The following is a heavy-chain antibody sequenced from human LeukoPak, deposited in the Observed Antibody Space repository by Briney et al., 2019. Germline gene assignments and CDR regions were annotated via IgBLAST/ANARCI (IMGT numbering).Heavy chain of an antibody. D-gene: IGHD2-8*02. V-gene: IGHV4-59*02. J-gene: IGHJ4*02. Sequence: SETLSLTCSVSGDSVTSTYWSWIRQPPGKGLEWIAYGHHSESSNYNPSFRSRVIIPVDASRNQFSLRLSSVTAADTAIYYCARESAGSLHDSTAAFHYWGQGILVIVSS. CDR2: GHHSESS. CDR3: ARESAGSLHDSTAAFHY. CDR1: GDSVTSTY.